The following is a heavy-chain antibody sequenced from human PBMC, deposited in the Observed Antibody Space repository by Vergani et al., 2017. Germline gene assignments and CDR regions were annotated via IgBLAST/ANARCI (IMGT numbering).Heavy chain of an antibody. CDR2: IIPNFGTA. Sequence: QVQLVQSGAEVKKPGSSVKVSCKASGGPFRTYAINWVRQAPGQGLQWLGRIIPNFGTAYSAQKFQDRLTLTADESTSTVYLDLGRLTYEDTAMYYCARGQIGSAGYQLDLWGQGTPVSVSS. CDR3: ARGQIGSAGYQLDL. J-gene: IGHJ5*02. CDR1: GGPFRTYA. D-gene: IGHD6-13*01. V-gene: IGHV1-69*13.